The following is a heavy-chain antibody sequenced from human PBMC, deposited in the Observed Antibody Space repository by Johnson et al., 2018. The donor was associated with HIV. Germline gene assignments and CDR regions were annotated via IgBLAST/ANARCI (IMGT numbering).Heavy chain of an antibody. V-gene: IGHV3-33*08. Sequence: QVQLVESGGGVVQPGRSLRLSCAASGFTFSSFGMHWVRQDPGKGLQWVAVIWYDGSSTYFADSVKGRFTISRDNSKNTLYLQMNSLKTEDTAVYYCTTEAPTLLRAFDIWGQGTMVTVSS. CDR2: IWYDGSST. CDR1: GFTFSSFG. CDR3: TTEAPTLLRAFDI. J-gene: IGHJ3*02.